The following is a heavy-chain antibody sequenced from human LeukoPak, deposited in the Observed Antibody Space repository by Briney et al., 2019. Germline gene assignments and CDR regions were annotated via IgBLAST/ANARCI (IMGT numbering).Heavy chain of an antibody. Sequence: SETLSLTCSVSGGSISSSSYYWGWIRQPPGKGLEWIGSIYYSGSTYYNPSLKSRVTISVDTSKNQFSLKLSSVTAADTAVYYCAKSGGYGLIDYWGQGTLVTVSS. CDR2: IYYSGST. D-gene: IGHD1-26*01. CDR1: GGSISSSSYY. V-gene: IGHV4-39*01. J-gene: IGHJ4*02. CDR3: AKSGGYGLIDY.